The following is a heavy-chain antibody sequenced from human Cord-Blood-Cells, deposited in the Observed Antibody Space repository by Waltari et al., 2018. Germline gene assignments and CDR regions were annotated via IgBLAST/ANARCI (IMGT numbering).Heavy chain of an antibody. V-gene: IGHV3-15*01. D-gene: IGHD6-13*01. CDR3: TTFGIAAAGTIY. J-gene: IGHJ4*02. CDR1: GFTFRTAW. CDR2: IKSKTDGGTT. Sequence: EVQLVESGGGLVKPGGSLRLTCAASGFTFRTAWMSWVSQAPGKGLEWVGRIKSKTDGGTTDYAAPVKCRFTISRDDSKNTLYLQMNSLKTEDTAVYYCTTFGIAAAGTIYWGQGTLVTVSS.